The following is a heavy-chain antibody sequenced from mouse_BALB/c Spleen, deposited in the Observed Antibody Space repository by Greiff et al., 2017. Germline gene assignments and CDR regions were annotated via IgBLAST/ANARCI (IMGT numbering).Heavy chain of an antibody. D-gene: IGHD2-1*01. V-gene: IGHV5-4*02. CDR1: GFTFSDYY. CDR3: ARGDGNYAMDY. CDR2: ISDGGSYT. Sequence: EVQGVESGGGLVKPGGSLKLSCAASGFTFSDYYMYWVRQTPEKRLEWVATISDGGSYTYYPDSVKGRFTISRDNAKNNLYLQMSSLKSEDTAMYYCARGDGNYAMDYWGQGPSVTVSS. J-gene: IGHJ4*01.